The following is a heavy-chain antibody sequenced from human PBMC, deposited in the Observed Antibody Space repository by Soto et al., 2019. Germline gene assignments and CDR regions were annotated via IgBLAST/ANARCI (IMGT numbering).Heavy chain of an antibody. J-gene: IGHJ6*03. CDR1: GYSFTSYW. V-gene: IGHV5-51*01. Sequence: PGESLKISCKGSGYSFTSYWIAWVRQMPGKGLEWMGIIYPGDSDTRYSPSFQGQVTISADKSISIAYLQWSSLKASDTAMYYCARHLRSFNSQQSYYNYMDFWGKGTSVTVSS. D-gene: IGHD1-20*01. CDR3: ARHLRSFNSQQSYYNYMDF. CDR2: IYPGDSDT.